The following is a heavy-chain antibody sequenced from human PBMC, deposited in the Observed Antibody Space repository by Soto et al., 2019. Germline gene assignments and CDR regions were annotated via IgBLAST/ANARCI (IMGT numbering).Heavy chain of an antibody. Sequence: PSETLSLTCTVSGGSISSYYWSWIRQPPGKGLEWIGYIYYSGSTNYNPSLKSRVTISVDTSKNQFSLKLSSVTAADTAVYYCARDRGDRSSTSCRSWFDPWGQGTLVTVSS. CDR3: ARDRGDRSSTSCRSWFDP. CDR1: GGSISSYY. D-gene: IGHD2-2*01. V-gene: IGHV4-59*13. J-gene: IGHJ5*02. CDR2: IYYSGST.